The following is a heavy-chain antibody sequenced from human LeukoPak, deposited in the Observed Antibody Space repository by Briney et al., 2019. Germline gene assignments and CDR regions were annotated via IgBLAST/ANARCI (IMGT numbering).Heavy chain of an antibody. CDR1: GFTFSSYA. V-gene: IGHV3-30-3*01. Sequence: GGSLRLSCAASGFTFSSYAMHWVRQAPGKGLEWVAVISYDGSNKYYADSVKGRFTISRDNSKNTLYLQMNSLRAEDTAVYYCARSPWELHSTWLGYWGQGTLVTVSS. CDR2: ISYDGSNK. J-gene: IGHJ4*02. CDR3: ARSPWELHSTWLGY. D-gene: IGHD1-26*01.